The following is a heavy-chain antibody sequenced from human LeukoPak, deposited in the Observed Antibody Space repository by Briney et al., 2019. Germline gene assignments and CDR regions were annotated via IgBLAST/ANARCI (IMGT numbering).Heavy chain of an antibody. Sequence: GGSLRLSCAASGFTFSSYSMNWVRQAPGKGLEWVSYISSSSSTIYYADSVKGRFTISRDNAKNSLYLQMNSLRAEDTAVYYCARKGYSIGAWWFDPWGQGTLVTVSS. D-gene: IGHD4-11*01. CDR2: ISSSSSTI. V-gene: IGHV3-48*04. J-gene: IGHJ5*02. CDR3: ARKGYSIGAWWFDP. CDR1: GFTFSSYS.